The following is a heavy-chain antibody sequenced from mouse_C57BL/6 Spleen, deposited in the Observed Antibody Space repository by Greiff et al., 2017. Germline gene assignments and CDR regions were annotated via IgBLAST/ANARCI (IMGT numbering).Heavy chain of an antibody. CDR1: GYAFSSSW. V-gene: IGHV1-82*01. J-gene: IGHJ1*03. CDR2: IYPGDGDT. CDR3: ARWGYWYFDV. Sequence: QVQLKESGPELVKPGASVKISCKASGYAFSSSWMNWVKQRPGKGLEWIGRIYPGDGDTNYNGKFKGKATLTADKSSSTAYMRLSSLTSEDSAVYFCARWGYWYFDVWGTGTTVTVSS.